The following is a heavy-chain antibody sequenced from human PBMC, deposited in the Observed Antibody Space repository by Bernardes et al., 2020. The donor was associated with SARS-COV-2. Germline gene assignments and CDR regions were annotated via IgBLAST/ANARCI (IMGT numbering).Heavy chain of an antibody. CDR1: GGSISSSSYY. Sequence: SETLSLTCTVSGGSISSSSYYWGWLRQPPGKGLEWIGSIYYSGSTYYNPSLKSRVTISVDTSKNQFSLKLSSVTAADTAVYYCASTGYSYGHYYYYGMDVWGQGTTVTVSS. CDR3: ASTGYSYGHYYYYGMDV. J-gene: IGHJ6*02. CDR2: IYYSGST. V-gene: IGHV4-39*01. D-gene: IGHD5-18*01.